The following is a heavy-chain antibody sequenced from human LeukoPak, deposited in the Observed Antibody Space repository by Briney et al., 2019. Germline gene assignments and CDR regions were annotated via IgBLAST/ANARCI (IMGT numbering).Heavy chain of an antibody. V-gene: IGHV4-39*01. J-gene: IGHJ4*02. CDR2: IYYSGST. Sequence: PSETLSLTCTVSGGPISSSRYYWGWIRQPPGKGLEWIGSIYYSGSTYYNPSLKRRVTISVDTSKNQFSLKLSSVTAADTAVCYCARLSPYLGSGSSAFPDDFWGQGTLVTVSS. D-gene: IGHD3-10*01. CDR3: ARLSPYLGSGSSAFPDDF. CDR1: GGPISSSRYY.